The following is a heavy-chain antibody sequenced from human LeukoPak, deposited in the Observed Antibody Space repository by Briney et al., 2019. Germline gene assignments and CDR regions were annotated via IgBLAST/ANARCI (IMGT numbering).Heavy chain of an antibody. D-gene: IGHD3-10*01. CDR3: ARLLLWFGEPYDAFDI. J-gene: IGHJ3*02. V-gene: IGHV3-20*04. CDR1: GFTFDDYG. CDR2: INWKSDST. Sequence: GGSLRLSCAASGFTFDDYGMSWVRQAPGKGLEWVSSINWKSDSTSYADSVKGRFTISRDNAKNSLYLQMNSLRAEDTALYYCARLLLWFGEPYDAFDIWGQGTMVTVSS.